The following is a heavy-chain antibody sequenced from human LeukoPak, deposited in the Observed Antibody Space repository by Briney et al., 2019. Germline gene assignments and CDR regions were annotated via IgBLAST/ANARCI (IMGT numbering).Heavy chain of an antibody. V-gene: IGHV4-59*12. J-gene: IGHJ4*02. Sequence: SETLSLTCTVSGGSISSYYWSWIRQPPGKGLEWIGYIYYSGSTNYNPSLKSRVTISVDTSKNQFSLKLSSVTAADTAVYYCARGARYYYGSGTYYNGLFDYWGQGTLVIVSS. CDR1: GGSISSYY. D-gene: IGHD3-10*01. CDR3: ARGARYYYGSGTYYNGLFDY. CDR2: IYYSGST.